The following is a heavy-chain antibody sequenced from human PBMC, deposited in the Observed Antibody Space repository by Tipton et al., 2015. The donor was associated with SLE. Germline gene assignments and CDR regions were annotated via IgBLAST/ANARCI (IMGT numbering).Heavy chain of an antibody. CDR1: GFTFSDYY. Sequence: SLRLSCAASGFTFSDYYMSWIRQAPGKGLEWVSYISTSRSYTNYADSVEGRFTISKDNSKNTLYLQMNSLRAEDTAVYYCAKSQGLTLLRGEDIDYWGQGTQATVSS. CDR2: ISTSRSYT. D-gene: IGHD2-15*01. J-gene: IGHJ4*02. V-gene: IGHV3-11*03. CDR3: AKSQGLTLLRGEDIDY.